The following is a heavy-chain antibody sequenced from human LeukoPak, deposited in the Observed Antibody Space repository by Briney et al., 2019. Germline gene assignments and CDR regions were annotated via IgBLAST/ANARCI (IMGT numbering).Heavy chain of an antibody. CDR3: ASTDWNYAQ. CDR2: INHSGST. V-gene: IGHV4-34*01. CDR1: GGSFSGYY. Sequence: PSEALSLTCAVYGGSFSGYYWHWSWIRQPPGKGLEWIGEINHSGSTNYNPSLKSRVTISLDTSKNQFSLKVSSVTAADTAVYYCASTDWNYAQWGRGILVTVSS. D-gene: IGHD1-7*01. J-gene: IGHJ4*02.